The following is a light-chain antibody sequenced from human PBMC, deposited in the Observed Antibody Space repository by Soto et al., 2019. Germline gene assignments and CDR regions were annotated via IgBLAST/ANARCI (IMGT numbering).Light chain of an antibody. J-gene: IGKJ5*01. CDR3: QQRSNSIN. CDR1: QGVSNY. Sequence: EIVLTQSPATLSLSPGERATLSCRASQGVSNYLACYQQKPGQAPRLLIYDSSNRATGIPARFSGSGPGTDFTLTISSLEPEDFALYYCQQRSNSINFGQGTRLEIK. V-gene: IGKV3D-11*01. CDR2: DSS.